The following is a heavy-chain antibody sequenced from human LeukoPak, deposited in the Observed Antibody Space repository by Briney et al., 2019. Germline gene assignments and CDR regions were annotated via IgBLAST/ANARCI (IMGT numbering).Heavy chain of an antibody. V-gene: IGHV4-59*01. CDR1: GGSISSYY. CDR3: ARSYSSGWADAFDI. Sequence: PSETLSLTCAVYGGSISSYYWSWIRQPPGKGLEWIGYIYYSGSTNYNPSLKSRVTILVDTSKNQFSLKLSSVTAADTAVYYCARSYSSGWADAFDIWGQGTMVTVSS. D-gene: IGHD6-19*01. J-gene: IGHJ3*02. CDR2: IYYSGST.